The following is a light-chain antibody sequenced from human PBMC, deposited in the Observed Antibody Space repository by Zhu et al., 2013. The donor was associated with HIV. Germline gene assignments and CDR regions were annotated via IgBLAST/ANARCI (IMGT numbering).Light chain of an antibody. CDR2: GAS. CDR1: QSLGNTY. CDR3: HQRSNWPPMCS. Sequence: EIVMTQSPGTLSLSPGERATLSCRASQSLGNTYLAWYQQKVGQPPRLLIFGASGRATGIPARFSGSGSGTDFTLTISSLEPEDFAVYYCHQRSNWPPMCSFGQGTKLEIK. V-gene: IGKV3-11*01. J-gene: IGKJ2*04.